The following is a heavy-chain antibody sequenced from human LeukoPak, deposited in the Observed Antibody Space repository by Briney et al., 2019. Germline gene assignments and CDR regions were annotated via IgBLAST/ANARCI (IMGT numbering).Heavy chain of an antibody. J-gene: IGHJ4*02. V-gene: IGHV3-48*04. CDR2: ISSSSSTI. CDR1: GISLSNYA. D-gene: IGHD1-1*01. CDR3: AFGGGTTGLFDF. Sequence: GGSLRLSCVVSGISLSNYAMTWVRQAPGKGLEWVSYISSSSSTIYYADSVKGRFTISRDNAKNSLYLQMNSLRAEDTAVYYCAFGGGTTGLFDFWGQGTLVTVSS.